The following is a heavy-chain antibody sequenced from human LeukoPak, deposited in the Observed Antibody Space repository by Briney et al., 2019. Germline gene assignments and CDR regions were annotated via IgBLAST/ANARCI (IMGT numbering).Heavy chain of an antibody. CDR2: IIPIFGTA. J-gene: IGHJ4*02. V-gene: IGHV1-69*05. CDR1: GGTFSSYA. D-gene: IGHD2-2*02. CDR3: AREDGCSSTSCHSYFDY. Sequence: SVKVSCKASGGTFSSYAISWVRQAPGQGLEWMGGIIPIFGTANYAQKFQGRVTITTDESTSTAYMELSSLRSEDTAVYYCAREDGCSSTSCHSYFDYWGQGTLVTVSS.